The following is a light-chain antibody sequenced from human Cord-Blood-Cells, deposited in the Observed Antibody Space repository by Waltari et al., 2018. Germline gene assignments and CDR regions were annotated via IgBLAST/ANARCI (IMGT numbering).Light chain of an antibody. CDR3: QQRSNWYT. Sequence: EIVLTQSPATLSLSPGERATLSCRASQSVSSYLAWYQQKPGQAPRLLIYDASNRATGIPARFSGSGSWTDFTLTISSLRPEEFAVYYCQQRSNWYTFGQGTKLEIK. CDR2: DAS. CDR1: QSVSSY. V-gene: IGKV3-11*01. J-gene: IGKJ2*01.